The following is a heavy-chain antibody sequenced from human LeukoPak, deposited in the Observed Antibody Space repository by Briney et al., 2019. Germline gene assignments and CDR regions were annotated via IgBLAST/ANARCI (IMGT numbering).Heavy chain of an antibody. CDR3: ARDSNHKGDY. V-gene: IGHV3-7*01. D-gene: IGHD1-14*01. CDR1: GFTFSNYS. Sequence: PGGSLRLSCAVSGFTFSNYSMSWVRQAPGKGLEWVASIGEDGSGKYYVDSVKGRFTIFRDNAKNSLYLQMNSLRAEDTAMYYCARDSNHKGDYWGQGTLVTVSS. J-gene: IGHJ4*02. CDR2: IGEDGSGK.